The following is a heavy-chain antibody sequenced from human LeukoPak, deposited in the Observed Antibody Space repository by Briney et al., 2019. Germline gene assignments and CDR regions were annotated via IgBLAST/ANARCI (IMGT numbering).Heavy chain of an antibody. CDR1: GGSISSSSYY. V-gene: IGHV4-39*01. Sequence: SETLSLTCTVSGGSISSSSYYWGWIRQPPGKGLEWIGSIYYSGSTYYNPSLKSRVTISVDTSKNQYSLKLSSVTASDTAVYYCARPLGYSSGWYGPHDAFDIWGQGAMVTVSS. J-gene: IGHJ3*02. CDR3: ARPLGYSSGWYGPHDAFDI. CDR2: IYYSGST. D-gene: IGHD6-19*01.